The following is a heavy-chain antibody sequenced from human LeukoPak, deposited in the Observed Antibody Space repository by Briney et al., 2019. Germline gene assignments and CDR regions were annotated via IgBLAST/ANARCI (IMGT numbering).Heavy chain of an antibody. CDR2: VDHTGST. J-gene: IGHJ6*03. Sequence: SQTLSLTCSVSDDSITMYYWTWIRQPPGKGLEWIGYVDHTGSTNFNPSLNGRVSISRDTSKNLFSLRLRSVTAADTAVYFCARGRVSSSTYYSTYYYYFYMDVWGKGTTVTVSS. CDR1: DDSITMYY. D-gene: IGHD3-22*01. CDR3: ARGRVSSSTYYSTYYYYFYMDV. V-gene: IGHV4-59*01.